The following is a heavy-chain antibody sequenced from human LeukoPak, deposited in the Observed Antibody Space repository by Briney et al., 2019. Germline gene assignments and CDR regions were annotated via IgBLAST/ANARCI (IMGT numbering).Heavy chain of an antibody. CDR2: INASGCST. J-gene: IGHJ4*02. CDR3: ARGRVHQLLWVPFDY. CDR1: GYTFTSYY. V-gene: IGHV1-46*01. D-gene: IGHD2-2*01. Sequence: GASVKVSCKASGYTFTSYYMHWVRQAPGQGLEWMGIINASGCSTSYAQKFQGRVTMPRDTSTSTVYMELTSLRSKDTAVYYGARGRVHQLLWVPFDYWGKGTLVTVSS.